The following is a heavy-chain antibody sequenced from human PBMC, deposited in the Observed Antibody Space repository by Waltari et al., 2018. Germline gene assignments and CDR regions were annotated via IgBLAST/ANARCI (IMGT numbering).Heavy chain of an antibody. V-gene: IGHV1-69*01. CDR2: VIPIFGTA. CDR1: GGTFSSYA. J-gene: IGHJ4*02. Sequence: QVQLVQSGAEVKKPGSSVKVSCQASGGTFSSYAISWVGPAPGQGLEWRGGVIPIFGTANYAQKFQGRVTITADESTSTAYMELSSLRSEDTAVYYCASGGLDSSGQQDPFDYWGQGTLVTVSS. CDR3: ASGGLDSSGQQDPFDY. D-gene: IGHD3-22*01.